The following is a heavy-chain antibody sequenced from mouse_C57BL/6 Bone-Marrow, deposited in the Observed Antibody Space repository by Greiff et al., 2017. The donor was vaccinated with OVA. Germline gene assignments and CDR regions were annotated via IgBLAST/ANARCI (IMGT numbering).Heavy chain of an antibody. V-gene: IGHV1-64*01. CDR3: ARKDYYDYPLAY. CDR2: IHPNSGST. Sequence: QVQLQQPGAELVKPGASVKLSCKASGYTFTSYWMHWVKQRPGQGLEWIGMIHPNSGSTNYNEKFKSKATLTVDKSSSTAYMQLSSLTSEDSAVYYCARKDYYDYPLAYWGQGTLVTVSA. D-gene: IGHD2-4*01. J-gene: IGHJ3*01. CDR1: GYTFTSYW.